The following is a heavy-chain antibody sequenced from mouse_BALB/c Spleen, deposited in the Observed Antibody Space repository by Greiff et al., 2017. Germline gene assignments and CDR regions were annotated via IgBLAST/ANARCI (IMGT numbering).Heavy chain of an antibody. D-gene: IGHD2-3*01. J-gene: IGHJ4*01. Sequence: DVKLVESGGGLVKPGGSLKLSCAASGFTFSSYAMSWVRQTPEKRLEWVASISSGGSTYYPDSVKGRFTISRDNARNILYLQMSSLRSEDTAMYYCARGVDGYYYAMDYWGQGTSVTVSS. V-gene: IGHV5-6-5*01. CDR3: ARGVDGYYYAMDY. CDR2: ISSGGST. CDR1: GFTFSSYA.